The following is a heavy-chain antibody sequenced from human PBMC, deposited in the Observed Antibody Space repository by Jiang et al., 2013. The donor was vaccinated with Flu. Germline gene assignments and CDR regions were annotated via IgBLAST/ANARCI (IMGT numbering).Heavy chain of an antibody. Sequence: GAEVKKPGESLKISCKGSGYSFTSYLIGWVRQMLGKGLEWMGIIYPGDSDTRYSPSFQGQVTISADKSIRTTYLQWSSLKASDTAMYYCARLTYYDGSGYSAFDYWGQGTLVTVS. D-gene: IGHD3-22*01. CDR1: GYSFTSYL. CDR2: IYPGDSDT. J-gene: IGHJ4*02. CDR3: ARLTYYDGSGYSAFDY. V-gene: IGHV5-51*01.